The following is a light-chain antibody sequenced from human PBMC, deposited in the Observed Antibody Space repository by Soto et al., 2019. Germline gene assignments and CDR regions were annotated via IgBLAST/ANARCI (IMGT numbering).Light chain of an antibody. J-gene: IGKJ1*01. CDR2: GAS. CDR3: QQYDISPWT. CDR1: QSVSSSY. V-gene: IGKV3-20*01. Sequence: EIVLTQSPGTLSLSPGERATLSCRASQSVSSSYLAWYQQKPGQAPRLLIYGASSRGTGIPDRFSGSGSGIDVALTISRLEPEDLSVYYCQQYDISPWTFGEGTKVEIK.